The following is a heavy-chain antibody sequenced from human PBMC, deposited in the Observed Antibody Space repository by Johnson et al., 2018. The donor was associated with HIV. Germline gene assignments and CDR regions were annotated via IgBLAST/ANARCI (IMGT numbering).Heavy chain of an antibody. Sequence: QVQLVESGGGLVQTGGSLRLSCAASGFSFSSYAMHWVRQAPGKGLEWVAVISYDGSIKYYADSVKGRFTISRDNSKNTLSLHMNSLRAEDTAVYFCARGPEVRGVIIGFDLWGQGTMVTVSS. CDR3: ARGPEVRGVIIGFDL. CDR1: GFSFSSYA. D-gene: IGHD3-10*01. CDR2: ISYDGSIK. V-gene: IGHV3-30*04. J-gene: IGHJ3*01.